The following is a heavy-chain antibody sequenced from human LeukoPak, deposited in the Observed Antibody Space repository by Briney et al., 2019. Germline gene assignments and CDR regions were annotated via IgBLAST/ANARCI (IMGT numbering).Heavy chain of an antibody. Sequence: SETLSLTCTVSGGSISSSSYYWGWIRQPPGKGLEWIGSIYYSGNTYYNPSLKSRVTISVDTSKNQFSLKLSSVTAADTAVYDCARRSLVTAIRYYFDYWGQGTLVTVSS. CDR3: ARRSLVTAIRYYFDY. D-gene: IGHD2-21*02. CDR1: GGSISSSSYY. CDR2: IYYSGNT. J-gene: IGHJ4*02. V-gene: IGHV4-39*01.